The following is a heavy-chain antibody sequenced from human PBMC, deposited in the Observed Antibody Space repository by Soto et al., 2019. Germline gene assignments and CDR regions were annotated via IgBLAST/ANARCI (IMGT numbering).Heavy chain of an antibody. CDR3: AKDTRSSWFGDAQLWIGNGMDA. CDR1: GFTFSSYG. CDR2: ISYDGNYK. Sequence: QVQLVESGGGVVQPGRSLRLSCAASGFTFSSYGMHWVRQAPGKGLEWVAVISYDGNYKNYADSVKGRFTISRDKTKNTLYMQTNRLRGEDTAVYYCAKDTRSSWFGDAQLWIGNGMDAWAQGTTVTVSS. V-gene: IGHV3-30*18. J-gene: IGHJ6*02. D-gene: IGHD3-10*01.